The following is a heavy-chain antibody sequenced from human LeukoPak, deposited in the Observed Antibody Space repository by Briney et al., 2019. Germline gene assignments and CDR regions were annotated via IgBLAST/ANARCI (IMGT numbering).Heavy chain of an antibody. J-gene: IGHJ1*01. D-gene: IGHD2-15*01. CDR2: IYPGDSDT. Sequence: GESLKISCKGSGYSLTSYWIGWVRQMPGKGLEWMGIIYPGDSDTRYSPSFQGQVTISADKSISTAYLQWSSLKASDTAMYYCARLGVVVALHRFEYFQHWGQGTLVTVSS. CDR1: GYSLTSYW. CDR3: ARLGVVVALHRFEYFQH. V-gene: IGHV5-51*01.